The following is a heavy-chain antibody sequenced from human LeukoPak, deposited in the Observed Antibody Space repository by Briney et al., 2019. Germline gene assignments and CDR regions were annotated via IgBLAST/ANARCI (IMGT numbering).Heavy chain of an antibody. D-gene: IGHD3-10*01. J-gene: IGHJ4*02. CDR3: ARGTYYYGSGSYSAAFNFDY. CDR2: IYYSGST. Sequence: SETLSLTCTVSGGSISSYYWSWIRQPPGKGLEWIGYIYYSGSTNYNPSLKSRVTISVDRSKNQFSLKLSSVTAADTAVYYCARGTYYYGSGSYSAAFNFDYWGQGTLVTVSS. CDR1: GGSISSYY. V-gene: IGHV4-59*12.